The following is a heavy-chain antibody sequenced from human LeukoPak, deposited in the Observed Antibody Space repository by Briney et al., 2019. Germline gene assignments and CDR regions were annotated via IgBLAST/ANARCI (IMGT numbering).Heavy chain of an antibody. CDR3: ASELHYSDYNWFDP. J-gene: IGHJ5*02. Sequence: GGSLRLSCAASGFTFSSYSMNWVRQAPGKGLEWVSSISSSSSYIYYADSVKGRFTISRDNAKNSLYLQMNSLRAEDTAVYYCASELHYSDYNWFDPWGQGTLVTVSS. CDR2: ISSSSSYI. D-gene: IGHD4-11*01. CDR1: GFTFSSYS. V-gene: IGHV3-21*01.